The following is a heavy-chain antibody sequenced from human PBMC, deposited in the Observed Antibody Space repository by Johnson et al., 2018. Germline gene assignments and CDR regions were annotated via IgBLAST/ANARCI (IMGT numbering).Heavy chain of an antibody. D-gene: IGHD2/OR15-2a*01. Sequence: VQLQESGGGLVQPGGSLRLSCAVSGFTFTNYWMHWVRQAPGEGLVWVSRINTDGSYTTHADSVKGRFTIPRDNAESTLYLQMHSLRAEATAVYYCARDLPHATALSGQGYGMDGWGQGTTVTVSS. CDR3: ARDLPHATALSGQGYGMDG. V-gene: IGHV3-74*01. CDR2: INTDGSYT. J-gene: IGHJ6*02. CDR1: GFTFTNYW.